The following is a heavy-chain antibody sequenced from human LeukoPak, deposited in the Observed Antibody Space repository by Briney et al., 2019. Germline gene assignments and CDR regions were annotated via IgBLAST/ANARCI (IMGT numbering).Heavy chain of an antibody. D-gene: IGHD3-3*01. V-gene: IGHV3-23*01. Sequence: GGSLRLSCAASGFTFSSYAMSWVRQAPGKGLEWVSAISGSGGSTYYADSVKGRFTISRDNSKNTLYLQMNSLRAEDTAVYYCATEIFGVVIIGNDYWGQGTLVTVSS. CDR2: ISGSGGST. J-gene: IGHJ4*02. CDR1: GFTFSSYA. CDR3: ATEIFGVVIIGNDY.